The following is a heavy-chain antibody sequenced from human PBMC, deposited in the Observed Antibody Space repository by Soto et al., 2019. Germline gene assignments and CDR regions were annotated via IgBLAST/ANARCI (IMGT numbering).Heavy chain of an antibody. CDR2: IYYRGST. J-gene: IGHJ4*02. CDR1: GGSISSYF. Sequence: SETLSLTCTVSGGSISSYFWGWIRQPPGKGLEWIGSIYYRGSTYYNPSLKSRVTISVDTSKNQFSLKLSSVTAADTAVYYCARHAGGLSGHFDYWGQGTLVTVSS. CDR3: ARHAGGLSGHFDY. V-gene: IGHV4-39*01. D-gene: IGHD6-19*01.